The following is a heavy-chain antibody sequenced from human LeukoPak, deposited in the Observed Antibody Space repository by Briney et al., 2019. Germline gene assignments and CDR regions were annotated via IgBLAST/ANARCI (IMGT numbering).Heavy chain of an antibody. Sequence: ASVKVSCKASGYTFTSYYMHWVRQAPGQGLEWMGIINPSGGSTSYAQKFQGRVTMTRDTSTSTVYMELSSLRSEDTAVYYCARVQSGSSSSRGPYYYGMDVWGQGATVTVSS. CDR1: GYTFTSYY. V-gene: IGHV1-46*01. D-gene: IGHD6-6*01. J-gene: IGHJ6*02. CDR3: ARVQSGSSSSRGPYYYGMDV. CDR2: INPSGGST.